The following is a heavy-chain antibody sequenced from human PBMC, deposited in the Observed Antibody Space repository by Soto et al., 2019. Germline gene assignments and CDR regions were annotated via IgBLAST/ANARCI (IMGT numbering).Heavy chain of an antibody. J-gene: IGHJ4*02. D-gene: IGHD2-8*01. CDR1: GVSISSSSYY. CDR3: ARNGSY. Sequence: SETLSLTCTVSGVSISSSSYYWGWIRQTPGKGLEWIGTIYFSGSTYYNPSLKSRVTISVDRSKNQFSLNLTSVTAADTAVYYCARNGSYWGPGNLVTVSS. V-gene: IGHV4-39*01. CDR2: IYFSGST.